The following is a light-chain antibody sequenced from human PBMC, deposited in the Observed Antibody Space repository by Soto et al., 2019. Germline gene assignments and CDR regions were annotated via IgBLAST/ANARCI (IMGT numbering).Light chain of an antibody. CDR3: QQLNRYSTWT. J-gene: IGKJ1*01. CDR1: QTISSW. V-gene: IGKV1-5*03. CDR2: KAS. Sequence: DIQMTQSPSTLSGSVGDRVTITCRASQTISSWLAWYQQKPGKAPKLLIYKASTLKSGVPSRFSGSGSGTEFTLTISSLQPEDFANYYCQQLNRYSTWTFGQGTKVDIK.